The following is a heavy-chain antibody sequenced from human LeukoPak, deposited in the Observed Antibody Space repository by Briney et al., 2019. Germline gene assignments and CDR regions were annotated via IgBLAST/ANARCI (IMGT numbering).Heavy chain of an antibody. D-gene: IGHD2-2*02. CDR3: ARGGVPAAIRNFDY. CDR2: ISSSSYI. CDR1: GFTFSSYS. Sequence: GGSLRLSCAASGFTFSSYSMNWVRQAPGKGLEWVSSISSSSYIYYADSVKGRFTISRDNAKNSLYLQMNSLRAEDTAVYYCARGGVPAAIRNFDYWGQGTLVTVSS. J-gene: IGHJ4*02. V-gene: IGHV3-21*01.